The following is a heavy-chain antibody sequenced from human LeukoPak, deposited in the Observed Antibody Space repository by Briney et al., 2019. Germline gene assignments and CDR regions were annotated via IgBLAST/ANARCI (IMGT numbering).Heavy chain of an antibody. Sequence: ASVKVSCKASGYTFTGYYMHWVRQAPGQGLEWMGWINPNSGGTNYAQKFQGRVTMTRDTSISTAYMELSRLRSDDTAVYYCARGWSRALWFGIFDIWGQGTMVTVSS. CDR3: ARGWSRALWFGIFDI. V-gene: IGHV1-2*02. D-gene: IGHD3-10*01. CDR2: INPNSGGT. J-gene: IGHJ3*02. CDR1: GYTFTGYY.